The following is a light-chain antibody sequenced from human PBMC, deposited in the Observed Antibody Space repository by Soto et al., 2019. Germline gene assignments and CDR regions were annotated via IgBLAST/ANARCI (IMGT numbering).Light chain of an antibody. J-gene: IGKJ1*01. Sequence: DIQMTQSPSTLSASVGDRITITFPASQSVSTWLAWYHQKPGKAPNLLIYKASSLKSGVPSRFSGSGSGTEFTLTISSLQPDDFATYYCQQYNSYFRTFGQGTKVDIK. CDR3: QQYNSYFRT. V-gene: IGKV1-5*03. CDR2: KAS. CDR1: QSVSTW.